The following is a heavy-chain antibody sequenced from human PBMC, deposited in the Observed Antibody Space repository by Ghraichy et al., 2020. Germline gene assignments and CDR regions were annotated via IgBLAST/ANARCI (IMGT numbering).Heavy chain of an antibody. V-gene: IGHV3-30*04. CDR1: GFTFSSYA. J-gene: IGHJ4*02. CDR3: AREDY. Sequence: GGSLRLSCAASGFTFSSYAMHWVRQAPGKGLEWVAVISYDGSNKYYADSVKGRFTISRDNSKNTLYLQMNSLRAEDTAVYYCAREDYWGQGTLVTVSS. CDR2: ISYDGSNK.